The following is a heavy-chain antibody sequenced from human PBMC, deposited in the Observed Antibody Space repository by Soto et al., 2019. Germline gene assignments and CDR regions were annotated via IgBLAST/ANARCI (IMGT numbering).Heavy chain of an antibody. Sequence: SETLSLTCAVSGGSISSSNWWSWVRQPPGKGMEWNGSIYHNGNTYYNPSLKSPVTISIDRSKNQFFLKLNSVTTADTAVYYCAARYCLSRSCYASSWGQGTLVTVSS. J-gene: IGHJ4*02. V-gene: IGHV4-4*02. CDR3: AARYCLSRSCYASS. D-gene: IGHD2-2*01. CDR1: GGSISSSNW. CDR2: IYHNGNT.